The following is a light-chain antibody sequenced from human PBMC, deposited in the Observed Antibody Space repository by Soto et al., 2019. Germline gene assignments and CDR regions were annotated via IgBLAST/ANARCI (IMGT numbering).Light chain of an antibody. J-gene: IGLJ2*01. V-gene: IGLV2-14*01. Sequence: QSVLTQPASVSGSRGQSITVSCTGTTDVPVSNSVSWYQQLPGKAPILIIYDVTKRPSGVSSRFSGSKSDNTASLTISGLQVEDEADYYCSSYITSSLVLFGGGTKLTVL. CDR3: SSYITSSLVL. CDR1: TDVPVSNS. CDR2: DVT.